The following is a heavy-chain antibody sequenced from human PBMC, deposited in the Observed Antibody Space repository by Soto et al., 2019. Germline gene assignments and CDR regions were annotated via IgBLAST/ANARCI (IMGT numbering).Heavy chain of an antibody. Sequence: PGGSLRLSCAASGFTFSSYWMHWVRQAPGKGLVWVSRINSDGSSTSYADSVKGRFTISRDNAKNTLYLQMNSLRAEDTAVYYCARDGVPTYYDFWSASLYGMDVWGQGTTVTVSS. CDR3: ARDGVPTYYDFWSASLYGMDV. D-gene: IGHD3-3*01. CDR2: INSDGSST. V-gene: IGHV3-74*01. J-gene: IGHJ6*02. CDR1: GFTFSSYW.